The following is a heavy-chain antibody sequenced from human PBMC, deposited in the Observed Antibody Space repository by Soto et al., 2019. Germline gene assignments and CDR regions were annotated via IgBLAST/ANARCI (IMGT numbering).Heavy chain of an antibody. CDR2: IDPSDSYT. CDR1: GYSFTSYW. D-gene: IGHD3-22*01. V-gene: IGHV5-10-1*01. J-gene: IGHJ6*02. CDR3: ASLEYYYDSSGYGPGYYYYGMDV. Sequence: GESLKISCKGSGYSFTSYWISWVRQMPGKGLEWMGRIDPSDSYTNYSPSFQGHVTISADKSISTAYLQWSSLKASDTAMYYCASLEYYYDSSGYGPGYYYYGMDVWGQGTTVTVS.